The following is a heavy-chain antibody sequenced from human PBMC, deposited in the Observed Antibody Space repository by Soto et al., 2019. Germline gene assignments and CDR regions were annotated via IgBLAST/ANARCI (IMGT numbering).Heavy chain of an antibody. CDR1: GGSFTSNNW. CDR3: ASRDPGTSVDY. Sequence: SETLSLTCAVSGGSFTSNNWWTWVRQPPGQGLEWIGEIYRTGSTNYNPSLKSRVTISLDKSENQFSLEVTSLTAADTAVYYCASRDPGTSVDYWGQGTLVTVSS. CDR2: IYRTGST. D-gene: IGHD1-7*01. V-gene: IGHV4-4*02. J-gene: IGHJ4*02.